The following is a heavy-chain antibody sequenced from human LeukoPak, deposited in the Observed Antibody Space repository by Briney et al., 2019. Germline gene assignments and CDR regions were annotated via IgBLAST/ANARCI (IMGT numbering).Heavy chain of an antibody. CDR2: ISYDGSNK. Sequence: GGSLRLSCAASGFTFSSYAMHWVRQAPGKGLEWVAVISYDGSNKYYADSVKGRFTISRDNSKNTLYLQMNSLRAEDTAVYYCARGYCSSTSCSYPFDYWGQGTLVTVSS. V-gene: IGHV3-30-3*01. J-gene: IGHJ4*02. D-gene: IGHD2-2*01. CDR1: GFTFSSYA. CDR3: ARGYCSSTSCSYPFDY.